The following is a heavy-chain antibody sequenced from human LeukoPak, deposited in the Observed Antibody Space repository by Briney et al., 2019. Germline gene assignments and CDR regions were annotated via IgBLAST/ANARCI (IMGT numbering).Heavy chain of an antibody. CDR1: GGSFSGYY. D-gene: IGHD3-3*01. CDR3: ARVGSGSNFRIFNWCDP. V-gene: IGHV4-34*01. J-gene: IGHJ5*02. CDR2: FNHCGST. Sequence: SETLSLTCAVYGGSFSGYYWTWVRQPPGKGLEWIREFNHCGSTNYNPSLKSRVNISVDTSKKKFYLQLSSVTAADTAVYYCARVGSGSNFRIFNWCDPWGQGTLVTVSS.